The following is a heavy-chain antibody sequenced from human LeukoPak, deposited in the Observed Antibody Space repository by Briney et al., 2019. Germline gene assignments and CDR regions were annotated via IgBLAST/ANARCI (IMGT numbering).Heavy chain of an antibody. V-gene: IGHV1-18*01. CDR1: GYSFTSYG. CDR2: ISTYNGNT. D-gene: IGHD5-24*01. Sequence: ASVKVSCKASGYSFTSYGISWVRQAPGQGLEWMGWISTYNGNTNYAQKLQGRVTMTTDTSTSTAYMELRSLRPDDTAVYYCARSPLDGSDTNWGQGTLVTVSS. CDR3: ARSPLDGSDTN. J-gene: IGHJ4*02.